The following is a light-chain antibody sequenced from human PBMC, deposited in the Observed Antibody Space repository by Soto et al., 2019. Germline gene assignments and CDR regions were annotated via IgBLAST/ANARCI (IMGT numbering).Light chain of an antibody. CDR1: QDISTL. Sequence: IPIAQSPSSVSASKRNTSPIHCLASQDISTLLAWYQQKPGKAPKLLIYGASTLESGVPSRFSGRGSGTDFTLTISSLQPDDFATYYCLQFNTFPWTFGQGTKVDI. J-gene: IGKJ1*01. CDR2: GAS. CDR3: LQFNTFPWT. V-gene: IGKV1D-12*01.